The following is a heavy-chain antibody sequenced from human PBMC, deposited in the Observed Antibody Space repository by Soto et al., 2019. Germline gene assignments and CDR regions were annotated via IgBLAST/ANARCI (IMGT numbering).Heavy chain of an antibody. D-gene: IGHD1-26*01. Sequence: GGALVLSCASSGFTFSSYVMHWVRPATGKGLEWVSAIGTAGDTYYPGSVKGRFTITRENAKNSLYLQMNSLRAGDTAVYYCARDPGGYPSYMDVWGKGTTVTVSS. CDR1: GFTFSSYV. J-gene: IGHJ6*03. CDR2: IGTAGDT. CDR3: ARDPGGYPSYMDV. V-gene: IGHV3-13*01.